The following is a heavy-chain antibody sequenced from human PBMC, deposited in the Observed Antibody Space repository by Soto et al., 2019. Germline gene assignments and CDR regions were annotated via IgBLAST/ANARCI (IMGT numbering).Heavy chain of an antibody. CDR1: GGSFSGYY. D-gene: IGHD2-15*01. CDR2: INHSGST. Sequence: PSETLSLTCAVYGGSFSGYYWSWIRQPPGKGLEWIGEINHSGSTNYNPSLKSRVTISVDTSKNQFSLKLSSVTAADTAVYYCARAAPRYCSGGSCYSGRAYWGQGTLVT. CDR3: ARAAPRYCSGGSCYSGRAY. J-gene: IGHJ4*02. V-gene: IGHV4-34*01.